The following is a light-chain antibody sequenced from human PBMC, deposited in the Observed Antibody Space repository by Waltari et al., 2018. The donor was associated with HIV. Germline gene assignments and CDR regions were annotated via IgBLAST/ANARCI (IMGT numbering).Light chain of an antibody. CDR2: EVS. J-gene: IGLJ3*02. Sequence: QSALTQPASVSGSPGQSITISCPGSSSDDGAYNFVSWYQQHPGKAPKVLIHEVSNRPSGVSNRFSASKSGNTASLTISGLQAEDEADYYCSSYTGDNSVLFGGGTKLSVV. CDR3: SSYTGDNSVL. CDR1: SSDDGAYNF. V-gene: IGLV2-14*01.